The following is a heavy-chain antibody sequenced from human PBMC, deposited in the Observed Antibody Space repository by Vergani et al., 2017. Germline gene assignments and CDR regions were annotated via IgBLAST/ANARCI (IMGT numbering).Heavy chain of an antibody. D-gene: IGHD2-2*01. J-gene: IGHJ6*03. CDR1: GFTFSSYS. V-gene: IGHV3-21*01. Sequence: EVQLVESGGGLVKRGGSLRLPCAASGFTFSSYSMNWVRQAPGKGLEWVSSISSSSSYIYYADSVKGRFTISRDNAKNSLYLQMNSLRAEDTAVYYCARDYIVVVPAATYYYMDVWGKGTTVTVSS. CDR2: ISSSSSYI. CDR3: ARDYIVVVPAATYYYMDV.